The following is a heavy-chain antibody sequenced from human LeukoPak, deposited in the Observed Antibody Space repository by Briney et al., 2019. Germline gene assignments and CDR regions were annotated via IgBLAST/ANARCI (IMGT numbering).Heavy chain of an antibody. V-gene: IGHV3-21*01. Sequence: GGSLRLSCAASGFTFSSYSINWVRQAPGKGLEWVSSISSSSSFISYADSVKGRFTISRDNAKNSVFLQMNSLRAEDTAVYYCARVGYGDYGGDAFDIWGQGTMVTVSS. D-gene: IGHD4-17*01. J-gene: IGHJ3*02. CDR2: ISSSSSFI. CDR3: ARVGYGDYGGDAFDI. CDR1: GFTFSSYS.